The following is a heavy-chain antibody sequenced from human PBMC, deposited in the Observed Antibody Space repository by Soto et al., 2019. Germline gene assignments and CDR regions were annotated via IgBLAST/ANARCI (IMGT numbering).Heavy chain of an antibody. CDR2: IIPIFGTA. D-gene: IGHD2-15*01. CDR3: ARESYPAQDFDY. CDR1: GGTFSRYA. Sequence: ASVKITCKASGGTFSRYAISWVRQAPGQGLEWMGGIIPIFGTANYAQKFQGRVTITADKSTSTAYMELSSLRSEDTAVYYCARESYPAQDFDYCGEGTLVTVP. J-gene: IGHJ4*02. V-gene: IGHV1-69*06.